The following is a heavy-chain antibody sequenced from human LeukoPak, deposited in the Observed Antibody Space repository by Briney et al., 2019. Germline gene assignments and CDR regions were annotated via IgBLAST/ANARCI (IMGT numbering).Heavy chain of an antibody. CDR3: ARDYYDSSPEFDY. CDR1: GGSFSGYY. CDR2: INHSGST. D-gene: IGHD3-22*01. Sequence: SETLSLTCAVYGGSFSGYYWSWIRQPPGKGLEWIGEINHSGSTNYNPSLKSRVTISVDTSKNQFSLKLSSVTAADTAVYYCARDYYDSSPEFDYWGQGTLVTVSS. V-gene: IGHV4-34*01. J-gene: IGHJ4*02.